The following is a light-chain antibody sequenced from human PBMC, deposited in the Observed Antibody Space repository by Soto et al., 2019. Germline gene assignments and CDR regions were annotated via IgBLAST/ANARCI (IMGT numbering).Light chain of an antibody. CDR1: SSDIGGYNF. CDR3: SSYAGTNNLGV. J-gene: IGLJ3*02. Sequence: QSALTQPPSASGSPGQSVTISCTGTSSDIGGYNFVSWYQQHPGKAPKLIIYEVNKRPSGVPDRFSGSKSGNTASLTVSGLQADDEGDYYCSSYAGTNNLGVFGGGTKLNVL. V-gene: IGLV2-8*01. CDR2: EVN.